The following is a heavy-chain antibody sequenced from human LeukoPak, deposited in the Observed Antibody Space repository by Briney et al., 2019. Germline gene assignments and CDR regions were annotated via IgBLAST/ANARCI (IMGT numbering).Heavy chain of an antibody. CDR2: INPNSGGT. D-gene: IGHD3-22*01. J-gene: IGHJ4*02. Sequence: ASVKVSCKASGYTFTGYYMHWVRQAPGQGPEWMGWINPNSGGTNYAQKFQGRVTMTRDTSISTAYMELSRLRSDDTAVYYCASLGAPFEEGGYYFDYWGQGTLVTVSS. CDR3: ASLGAPFEEGGYYFDY. V-gene: IGHV1-2*02. CDR1: GYTFTGYY.